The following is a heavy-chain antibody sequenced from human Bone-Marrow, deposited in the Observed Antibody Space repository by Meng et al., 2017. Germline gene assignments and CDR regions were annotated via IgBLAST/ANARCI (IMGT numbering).Heavy chain of an antibody. V-gene: IGHV1-18*01. D-gene: IGHD3-10*01. CDR2: ISAYNGNT. CDR3: ARDFPGVRFGESQQWRGEAFDI. CDR1: GYTFTTYD. J-gene: IGHJ3*02. Sequence: ASVKVSCKASGYTFTTYDINWVRQAPGQGLEWMGWISAYNGNTNYAQKLQGRVTMTTDTSTSTAYMELRSLRSDDTAVYYCARDFPGVRFGESQQWRGEAFDIWGQGTMVTVSS.